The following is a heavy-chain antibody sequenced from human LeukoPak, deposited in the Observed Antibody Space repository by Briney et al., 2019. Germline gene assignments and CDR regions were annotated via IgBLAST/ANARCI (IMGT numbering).Heavy chain of an antibody. CDR3: ARLINGGRAFDI. J-gene: IGHJ3*02. CDR2: ITPNNGGT. CDR1: GYTFTSYY. D-gene: IGHD3-16*01. V-gene: IGHV1-2*02. Sequence: ASVKVSCKASGYTFTSYYMHWVRQAPGQGLEWMGWITPNNGGTNYAQNLQGRVTITRDTSMSTAYMELTSLRSDDTAIYYCARLINGGRAFDIWGQGTVVTVSS.